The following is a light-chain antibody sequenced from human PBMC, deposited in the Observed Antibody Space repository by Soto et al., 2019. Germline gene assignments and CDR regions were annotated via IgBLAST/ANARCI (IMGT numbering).Light chain of an antibody. J-gene: IGLJ1*01. Sequence: QSVLTQPRSVSGSPGQSVTVSCTGTSSDVGAYDYVSWYQQHPGKAPKLIIYDVRKRPSGVPDCFSGSKSGNTASLTISGLQTEDEADYYCCSYVSSKTYLFGTGTKVTVL. CDR1: SSDVGAYDY. V-gene: IGLV2-11*01. CDR2: DVR. CDR3: CSYVSSKTYL.